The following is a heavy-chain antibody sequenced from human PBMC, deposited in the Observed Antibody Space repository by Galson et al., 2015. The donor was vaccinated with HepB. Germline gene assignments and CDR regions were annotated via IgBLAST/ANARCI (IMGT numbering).Heavy chain of an antibody. CDR2: IRYDGSNK. CDR3: ASWGFNVLLWFGELLPKDPLPNYFDY. D-gene: IGHD3-10*01. V-gene: IGHV3-30*02. J-gene: IGHJ4*02. CDR1: GFTFSSYG. Sequence: SLRLSCAASGFTFSSYGMHWVRQAPGKGLEWVAFIRYDGSNKYYADSVKGRFTISRDNSKNTLYLQMNSLRAEDTAVYYCASWGFNVLLWFGELLPKDPLPNYFDYWGQGTLVTVSS.